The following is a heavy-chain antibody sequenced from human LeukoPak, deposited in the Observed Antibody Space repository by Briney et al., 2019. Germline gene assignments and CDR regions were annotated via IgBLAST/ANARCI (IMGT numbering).Heavy chain of an antibody. Sequence: GGSLRLSCTASGLTFSTYPMNWVRHAPRKGLEWVSSISSSGNFIYYADSVKGRFTIPRDNAKNSLYLQMNSLRAEDTAVYYCARDYSDSSGYNSLPDYWGQGTLVTVSS. CDR3: ARDYSDSSGYNSLPDY. CDR2: ISSSGNFI. V-gene: IGHV3-21*01. D-gene: IGHD3-22*01. CDR1: GLTFSTYP. J-gene: IGHJ4*02.